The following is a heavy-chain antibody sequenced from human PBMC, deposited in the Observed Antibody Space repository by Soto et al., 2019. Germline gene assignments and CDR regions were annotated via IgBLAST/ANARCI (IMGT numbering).Heavy chain of an antibody. J-gene: IGHJ4*02. CDR3: ARDARGDEAPLDY. CDR2: INPSGGST. V-gene: IGHV1-46*01. CDR1: GYTFTSYY. D-gene: IGHD3-10*01. Sequence: ASVKVSCKASGYTFTSYYMHWVRQAPGQGLEWMGIINPSGGSTSYAQKFQGWITITRDTSISTAYMELSRLRSDDTAVYYCARDARGDEAPLDYWGQGTLVTVSS.